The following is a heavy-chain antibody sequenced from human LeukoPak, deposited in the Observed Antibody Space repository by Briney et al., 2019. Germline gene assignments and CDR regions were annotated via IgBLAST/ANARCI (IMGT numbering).Heavy chain of an antibody. CDR1: GFTFSTYW. D-gene: IGHD6-13*01. CDR3: AREALSSSWYGPDY. V-gene: IGHV3-74*01. Sequence: GGSLRLSCAASGFTFSTYWMHWVRQAPGKGLVWVSRITGDGSATIYAGGSGTTYADSVKGRFTISRDNAKNTLYLQMDSLGAEDTAVYYCAREALSSSWYGPDYWGQGTLVTVSA. J-gene: IGHJ4*02. CDR2: ITGDGSATIYAGGSGT.